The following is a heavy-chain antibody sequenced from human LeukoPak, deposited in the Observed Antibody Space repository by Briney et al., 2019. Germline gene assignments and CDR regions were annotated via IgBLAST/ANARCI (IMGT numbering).Heavy chain of an antibody. D-gene: IGHD2-15*01. V-gene: IGHV3-21*01. J-gene: IGHJ4*02. CDR1: GFTFSSYS. CDR2: ISSSSSYI. CDR3: AREHCSGGSCYLDY. Sequence: GGALRLSCAASGFTFSSYSMNWVRQAPGKGLEWVSSISSSSSYIHYADSVKGRFTISRDNAKNSLYLQMNSLRAEDTAVYYCAREHCSGGSCYLDYWGQGTLVTVSS.